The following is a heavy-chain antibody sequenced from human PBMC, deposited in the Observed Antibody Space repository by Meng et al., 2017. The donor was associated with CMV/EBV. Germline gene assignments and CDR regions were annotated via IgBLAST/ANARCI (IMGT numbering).Heavy chain of an antibody. CDR2: ISSSSSYI. V-gene: IGHV3-21*01. D-gene: IGHD2-2*01. CDR3: ASDGLECSSTSCDYYYYYGMDV. J-gene: IGHJ6*02. CDR1: GFTFSSYS. Sequence: GGSLRLSCAASGFTFSSYSMNWVRQAPGKGLEWVSSISSSSSYIYYADSVKGRFTISRDNAKNSLYLQMNSLRAEDTAVYYCASDGLECSSTSCDYYYYYGMDVWGQGTTVTVSS.